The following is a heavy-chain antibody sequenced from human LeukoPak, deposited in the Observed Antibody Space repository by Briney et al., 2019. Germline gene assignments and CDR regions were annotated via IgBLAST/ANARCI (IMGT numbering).Heavy chain of an antibody. D-gene: IGHD6-13*01. J-gene: IGHJ6*03. CDR3: ARLAGPYYYYMDV. CDR1: SGSISSSNYY. CDR2: INHSGRT. Sequence: SETLSLTCTVSSGSISSSNYYWGWIRQPPGKGLEWIGIINHSGRTYYKPSLKSRVTISVDTSKNQFSLKLSSVTAADTAVYYCARLAGPYYYYMDVWGKGTTVTISS. V-gene: IGHV4-39*07.